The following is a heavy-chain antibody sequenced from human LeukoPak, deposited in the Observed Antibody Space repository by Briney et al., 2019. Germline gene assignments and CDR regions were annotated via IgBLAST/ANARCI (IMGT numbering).Heavy chain of an antibody. D-gene: IGHD5-18*01. J-gene: IGHJ4*02. Sequence: PSQTLSLTCTVSGDSISSGDYYWSWIRQPAGKGLEWIGSIYYSGSTYYNPSLKSRVTISVDTSKNQFSLKLSSVTAADTAVYYCARGGYSYGGFDYWGQGTLVTVSS. CDR3: ARGGYSYGGFDY. CDR2: IYYSGST. V-gene: IGHV4-39*07. CDR1: GDSISSGDYY.